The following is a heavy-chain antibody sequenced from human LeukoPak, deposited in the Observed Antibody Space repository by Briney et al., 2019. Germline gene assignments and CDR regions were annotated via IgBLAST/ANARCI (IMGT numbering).Heavy chain of an antibody. CDR1: GGSFSGYY. V-gene: IGHV4-34*01. CDR2: INHSGST. Sequence: SETLSLTCAVYGGSFSGYYWSWIRQPPGKGLEWIGEINHSGSTNYNPSLKSRVTISVDTSKNQFSLKLSSVTAADTAVYYCARGIRYFDWLSTNWFDPWGQGTLVTVSS. CDR3: ARGIRYFDWLSTNWFDP. J-gene: IGHJ5*02. D-gene: IGHD3-9*01.